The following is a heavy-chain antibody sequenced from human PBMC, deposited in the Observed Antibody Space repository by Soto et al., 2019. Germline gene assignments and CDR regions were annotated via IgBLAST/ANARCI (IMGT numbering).Heavy chain of an antibody. CDR1: GDSVSTNSAT. CDR2: TYYRSKWYN. V-gene: IGHV6-1*01. J-gene: IGHJ5*01. Sequence: LSLTCAISGDSVSTNSATWDWLRQSPSRGLEWLGRTYYRSKWYNDYAVSVKGRITINPDTSNNQLSLQLNSVTPDDTAVYYCARLIGNSWLDSWGQGTLVTVSS. CDR3: ARLIGNSWLDS. D-gene: IGHD2-8*01.